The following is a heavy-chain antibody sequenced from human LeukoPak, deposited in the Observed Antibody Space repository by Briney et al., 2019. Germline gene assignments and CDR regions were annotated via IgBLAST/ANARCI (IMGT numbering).Heavy chain of an antibody. CDR1: GFTVSSNY. Sequence: GGSLRLSCAASGFTVSSNYMGWVRQAPVKGLEWVSFIYSGGSTYYADSVKGRFTISRDNSKNTLYLQMNSLRAEDTAVYYCARGRGTVYDMDVWGQGTTVTVSS. J-gene: IGHJ6*02. D-gene: IGHD4-17*01. CDR2: IYSGGST. V-gene: IGHV3-66*02. CDR3: ARGRGTVYDMDV.